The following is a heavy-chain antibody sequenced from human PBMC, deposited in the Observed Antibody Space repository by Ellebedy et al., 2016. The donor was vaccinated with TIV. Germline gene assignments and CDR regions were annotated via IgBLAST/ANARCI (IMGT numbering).Heavy chain of an antibody. D-gene: IGHD3-3*01. CDR2: IYYSGTA. CDR1: GGSISSYD. CDR3: ARVLYYDFWSGYYPHYYGMDV. V-gene: IGHV4-59*05. Sequence: MPSETLSLTCSVSGGSISSYDWSWIRQPPGKGLEWIGSIYYSGTAYYNPSLNSRVTISVDTSKNQFSLKLSSVTAADTAVYYCARVLYYDFWSGYYPHYYGMDVWGQGTTVTVSS. J-gene: IGHJ6*02.